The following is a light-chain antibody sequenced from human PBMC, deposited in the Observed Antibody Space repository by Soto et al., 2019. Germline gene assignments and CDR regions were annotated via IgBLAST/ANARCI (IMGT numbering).Light chain of an antibody. CDR3: CSYAGSDNVV. Sequence: QSVLTQPASVSGSPGQSITISCSGTNNDVGRSNLVSWYQQDPGKAPKLIIYEASKRPSGVSSRFSGSKSGNTASLTISGLQAEDEADYYCCSYAGSDNVVFGGGTKVTVL. J-gene: IGLJ2*01. CDR1: NNDVGRSNL. V-gene: IGLV2-23*01. CDR2: EAS.